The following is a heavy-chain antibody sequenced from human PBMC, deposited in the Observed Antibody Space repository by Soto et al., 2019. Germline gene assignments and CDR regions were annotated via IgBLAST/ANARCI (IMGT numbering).Heavy chain of an antibody. CDR1: GFTFSSYS. CDR2: ISSSSSYM. CDR3: ARDPRLGYSDLQRYYFDY. V-gene: IGHV3-21*01. J-gene: IGHJ4*02. Sequence: GGSLRLSCAASGFTFSSYSMNWVRQAPGKGLEWVSSISSSSSYMYYADSVKGRFTISRANAKNSLYLQMNSLRAEDTAVYYCARDPRLGYSDLQRYYFDYWGQGTLVTVSS. D-gene: IGHD2-15*01.